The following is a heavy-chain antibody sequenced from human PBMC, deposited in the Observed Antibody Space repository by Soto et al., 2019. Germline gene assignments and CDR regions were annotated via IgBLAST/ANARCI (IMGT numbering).Heavy chain of an antibody. V-gene: IGHV3-7*01. CDR3: ASSGIFEYYYYYFLDV. Sequence: EVQLVESGGGLVQPGGSLRLSCAASGFTFSSYWMSWVRQAPGKGLEWVANIKQDGSEKYYVDSVKGRFTISRDNAKNSLYLQINSLRAEDTAVYYCASSGIFEYYYYYFLDVWGKGTTVTVSS. J-gene: IGHJ6*03. CDR2: IKQDGSEK. D-gene: IGHD3-3*01. CDR1: GFTFSSYW.